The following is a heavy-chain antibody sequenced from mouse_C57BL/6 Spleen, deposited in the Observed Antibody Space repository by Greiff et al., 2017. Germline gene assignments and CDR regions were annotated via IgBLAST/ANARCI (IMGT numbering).Heavy chain of an antibody. V-gene: IGHV2-5*01. D-gene: IGHD1-1*01. CDR1: GFSLTSYG. CDR3: AKNFGSSYDWYFDV. Sequence: QVQLQQSGPGLVQPSQSLSITCTVSGFSLTSYGVHWVRQSPGKGLEWLGVIWRGGSTDYTAAFMPRLSITQDNSKSQVFFKMTSLQADDTAIYNCAKNFGSSYDWYFDVWGTGTTVTVSS. J-gene: IGHJ1*03. CDR2: IWRGGST.